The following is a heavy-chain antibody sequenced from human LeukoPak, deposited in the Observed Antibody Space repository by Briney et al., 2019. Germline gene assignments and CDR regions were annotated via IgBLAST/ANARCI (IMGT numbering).Heavy chain of an antibody. J-gene: IGHJ4*02. D-gene: IGHD6-13*01. CDR2: IYPDDSDT. Sequence: PGESLKISCQASGYSFTTYWIGWVRQMPGKGLEWMGFIYPDDSDTIYSPSFQGQVTISADKSINTAYLQWSTVKASDTAMYYCARRGSSNWYFDYWGQGTLVTVSS. CDR1: GYSFTTYW. V-gene: IGHV5-51*01. CDR3: ARRGSSNWYFDY.